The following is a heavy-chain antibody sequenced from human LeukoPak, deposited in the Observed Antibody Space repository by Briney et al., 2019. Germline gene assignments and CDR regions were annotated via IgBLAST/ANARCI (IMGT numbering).Heavy chain of an antibody. CDR2: MYYTGSS. CDR1: GGSISTYF. J-gene: IGHJ6*03. CDR3: ARGGYRSYYYVDV. V-gene: IGHV4-59*01. Sequence: PSETLSLTCSVSGGSISTYFWTWILQAPGKGLESIGYMYYTGSSNYNPSLESRVAISIDTSKNQFSLKLTSVTPADTAVYYCARGGYRSYYYVDVWGKGTTVIVSS. D-gene: IGHD3-16*02.